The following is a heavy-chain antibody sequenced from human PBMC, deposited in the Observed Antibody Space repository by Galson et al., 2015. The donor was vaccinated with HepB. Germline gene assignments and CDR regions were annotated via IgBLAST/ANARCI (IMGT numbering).Heavy chain of an antibody. CDR3: AKDESVFGILRGYSYGYHYGMDV. J-gene: IGHJ6*02. V-gene: IGHV3-23*01. Sequence: SLRLSCAASGFTFSSYAMSWVRQAPGKGLEWVSAISGSGGSTYYADSVKGRFTISRDNSKNTLYLQMNSLRAEDTAVYYCAKDESVFGILRGYSYGYHYGMDVWGQGTTVTASS. CDR1: GFTFSSYA. D-gene: IGHD5-18*01. CDR2: ISGSGGST.